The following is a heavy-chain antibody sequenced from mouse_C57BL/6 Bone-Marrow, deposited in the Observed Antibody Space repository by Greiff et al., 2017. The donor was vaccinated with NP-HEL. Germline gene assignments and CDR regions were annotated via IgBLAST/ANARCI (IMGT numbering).Heavy chain of an antibody. CDR3: ARRVGYQGYFDV. V-gene: IGHV3-6*01. J-gene: IGHJ1*03. Sequence: EVKLMESGPGLVKPSQSLSLTCSVTGYSITSGYYWNWIRQFPVNKLEWMGYISYDGSNNYNPSLKNRISITRDTSKNQFFLKLNSVTTEDTATYYCARRVGYQGYFDVWGTGTTVTVSS. D-gene: IGHD2-2*01. CDR2: ISYDGSN. CDR1: GYSITSGYY.